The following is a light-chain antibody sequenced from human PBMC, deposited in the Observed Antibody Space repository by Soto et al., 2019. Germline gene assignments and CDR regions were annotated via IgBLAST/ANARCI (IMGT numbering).Light chain of an antibody. V-gene: IGKV1-17*03. J-gene: IGKJ4*01. CDR1: QDITNY. CDR2: AAS. CDR3: LQHNSYPLT. Sequence: DIQMTQSPSAMSASVGDRVTITCRASQDITNYLAWYQQKPGTVPKRLIYAASSLQFGVPSRFSGSGSGTEFTPTISSLQPEDFATYYCLQHNSYPLTFGGGTKVDIK.